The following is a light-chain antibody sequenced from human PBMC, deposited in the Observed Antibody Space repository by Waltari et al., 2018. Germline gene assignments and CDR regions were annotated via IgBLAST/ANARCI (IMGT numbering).Light chain of an antibody. J-gene: IGKJ1*01. V-gene: IGKV4-1*01. CDR1: QNVLYSSNNKNY. Sequence: DIVMTQSPDSLAVSLGERATINCKSSQNVLYSSNNKNYLAWYQQKPGPPPKLLIYWASTRESGVPYRFSGSGSGTDFTLTISSLQPEDFATYYCLQDYNYPRTFGQGTKVDIK. CDR2: WAS. CDR3: LQDYNYPRT.